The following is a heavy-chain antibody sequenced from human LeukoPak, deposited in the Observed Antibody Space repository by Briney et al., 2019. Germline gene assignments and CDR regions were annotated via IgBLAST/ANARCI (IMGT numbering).Heavy chain of an antibody. Sequence: SETLSLTCTVSGASISSGSNYWGWIRQPPGKGLEWIGSIYYSGSTYYNPSLKSRVTISVDTSKNQFSLKLSSVTAADTAVYYCARPFQDDAFDIWGQGTMVTVSS. J-gene: IGHJ3*02. CDR3: ARPFQDDAFDI. CDR1: GASISSGSNY. D-gene: IGHD3-16*01. CDR2: IYYSGST. V-gene: IGHV4-39*07.